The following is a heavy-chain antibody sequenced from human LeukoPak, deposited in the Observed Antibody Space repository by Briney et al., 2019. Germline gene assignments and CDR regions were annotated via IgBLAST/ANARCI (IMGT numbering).Heavy chain of an antibody. CDR3: ARVRTTIFRDNDYFHP. J-gene: IGHJ5*02. Sequence: SETLSLTCTVSGGSIGSMSYYWGWVRQPPGKGLEWIGKVYYSGSTYYNPSLESRATISGDTSKNQISLKMTSVTAADTAVYYCARVRTTIFRDNDYFHPWGQGILVAVSS. V-gene: IGHV4-39*07. D-gene: IGHD3-3*01. CDR1: GGSIGSMSYY. CDR2: VYYSGST.